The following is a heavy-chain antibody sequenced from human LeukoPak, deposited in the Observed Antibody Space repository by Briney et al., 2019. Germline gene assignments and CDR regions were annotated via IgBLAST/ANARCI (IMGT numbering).Heavy chain of an antibody. Sequence: GRSLRLSCAASGFTFSSYGMHWVRQAPGKGLEWVAVISYDGSNKYYADSVKGRFTISRDNSKNTLYLQMNSLRAEDTAVYYCARHCRYSSCLRYWGQGTLVTVSS. CDR1: GFTFSSYG. D-gene: IGHD6-6*01. CDR2: ISYDGSNK. J-gene: IGHJ4*02. CDR3: ARHCRYSSCLRY. V-gene: IGHV3-30*03.